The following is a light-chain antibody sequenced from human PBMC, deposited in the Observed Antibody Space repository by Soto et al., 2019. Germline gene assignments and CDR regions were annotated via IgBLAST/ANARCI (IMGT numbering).Light chain of an antibody. CDR3: QQYNNWPPLT. Sequence: EIVMTQSSTTLSVSPGQRATLSCSASQSVSISLAWYQHKPGQAPRVLIYAASTRATGIPDRFSGSGSGTDFTLTTRSLQSEDLAVFYCQQYNNWPPLTSGGGTKVDI. V-gene: IGKV3-15*01. J-gene: IGKJ4*01. CDR2: AAS. CDR1: QSVSIS.